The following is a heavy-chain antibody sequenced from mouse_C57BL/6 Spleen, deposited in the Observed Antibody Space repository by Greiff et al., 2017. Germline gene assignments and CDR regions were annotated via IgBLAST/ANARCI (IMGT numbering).Heavy chain of an antibody. D-gene: IGHD2-1*01. Sequence: VQLQPPGAELVKPGASVKMSCKASGYTFTSYWITWVTQRPGQGLEWIGDIYPGSGSTNYNEKFKSKATLTVDTSSSTAYMQLSSLTSEDSAVYYCSYGNYDYFDYWGQGTTLTVSS. J-gene: IGHJ2*01. V-gene: IGHV1-55*01. CDR1: GYTFTSYW. CDR2: IYPGSGST. CDR3: SYGNYDYFDY.